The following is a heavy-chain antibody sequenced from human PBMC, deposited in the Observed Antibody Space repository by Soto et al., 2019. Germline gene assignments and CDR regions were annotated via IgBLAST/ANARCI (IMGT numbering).Heavy chain of an antibody. CDR3: ARVVGYCSGGSCYSRYYYYYYGMDV. D-gene: IGHD2-15*01. CDR1: GFTFSSYA. CDR2: ISYDGSNK. Sequence: HPGGSLRLSCAASGFTFSSYAMHWVRQAPGKGLEWVAVISYDGSNKYYADSVKGRFTISRDNSKNTLYLQMNSLRAEDTAVYYCARVVGYCSGGSCYSRYYYYYYGMDVWGQGTTVTVSS. J-gene: IGHJ6*02. V-gene: IGHV3-30-3*01.